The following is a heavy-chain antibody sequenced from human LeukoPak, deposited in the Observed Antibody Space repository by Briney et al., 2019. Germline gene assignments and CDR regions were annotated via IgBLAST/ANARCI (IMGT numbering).Heavy chain of an antibody. D-gene: IGHD1-26*01. V-gene: IGHV1-2*02. CDR1: GYTFTGYY. Sequence: GASVKVSCKASGYTFTGYYMHWVRQAPGQGLEWMGWINPNSGGTNYAQKFQGRVTTTRDTSISTAYMEVSRLRSDEKAVYYCARDRSGWDGYIAHWGQGTLVTVSS. CDR3: ARDRSGWDGYIAH. CDR2: INPNSGGT. J-gene: IGHJ4*02.